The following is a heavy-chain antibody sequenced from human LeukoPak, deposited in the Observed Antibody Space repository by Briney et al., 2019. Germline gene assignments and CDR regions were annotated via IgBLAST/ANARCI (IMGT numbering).Heavy chain of an antibody. D-gene: IGHD3-10*01. J-gene: IGHJ4*02. CDR2: ISNSGSTL. CDR1: GFAFSDFY. Sequence: GGSLRLSCAASGFAFSDFYMFWIRQAPGKGLEWISYISNSGSTLYYADSVKGRFTFSRDNDKNLLYLQMNSLRADDTAVYYCARDALGSYDYWGQGTLVTVSS. CDR3: ARDALGSYDY. V-gene: IGHV3-11*01.